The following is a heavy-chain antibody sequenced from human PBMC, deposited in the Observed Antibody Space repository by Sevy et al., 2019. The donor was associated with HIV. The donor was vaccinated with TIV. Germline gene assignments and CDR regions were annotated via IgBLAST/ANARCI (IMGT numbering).Heavy chain of an antibody. D-gene: IGHD3-3*01. Sequence: GGSLRLSCAASGFTFRSYSMNWVRQAPGKGLEWVSYISSSSSTIYYADSVQGRFTISRDNDKNSLYLLMNSLRAEDTAVYYCASDLDIRDYWGQGTLVTVSS. CDR2: ISSSSSTI. V-gene: IGHV3-48*01. CDR3: ASDLDIRDY. CDR1: GFTFRSYS. J-gene: IGHJ4*02.